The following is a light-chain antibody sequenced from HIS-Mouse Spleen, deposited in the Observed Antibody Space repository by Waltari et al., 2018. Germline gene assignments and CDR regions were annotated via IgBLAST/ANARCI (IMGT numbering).Light chain of an antibody. CDR2: GAS. CDR3: QQYNNWPQRT. Sequence: EIVMTQSPATLSVSPGERATLSCRPSQSVSSNLAWYQQKPGQAPRLLIYGASTRATRIPARFSGSGSGTEFTLTISSLQSEDFAVYYCQQYNNWPQRTFGQGTKVEIK. V-gene: IGKV3-15*01. J-gene: IGKJ1*01. CDR1: QSVSSN.